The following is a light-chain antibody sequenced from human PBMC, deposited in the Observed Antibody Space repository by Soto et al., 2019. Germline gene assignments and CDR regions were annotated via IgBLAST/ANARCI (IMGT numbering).Light chain of an antibody. J-gene: IGKJ4*01. CDR3: HQRSNWPPLT. V-gene: IGKV3-11*01. CDR1: QSVGGY. CDR2: DAS. Sequence: EIVLTQSPATXSXSPXEXATXXCRASQSVGGYLDWYQQKPGQAPRLLIYDASNRASGIPARFSGSGSGTDFTLTISSLEPEDLAVYYCHQRSNWPPLTFGGGTKVEIK.